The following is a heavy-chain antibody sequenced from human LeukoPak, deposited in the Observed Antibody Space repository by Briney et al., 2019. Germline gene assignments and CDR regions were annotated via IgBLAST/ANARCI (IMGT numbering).Heavy chain of an antibody. V-gene: IGHV4-39*01. Sequence: SETLSLTCTVSGGSISSGGYYWSWSRQHPGKGLEWIGYIYYSGSTYYNPSLKSRVTISVDTSKNQFSLKLSSVTAADTAVYYCAREGTTGTTGYWGQGTLVTVSS. CDR3: AREGTTGTTGY. CDR1: GGSISSGGYY. CDR2: IYYSGST. J-gene: IGHJ4*02. D-gene: IGHD1-1*01.